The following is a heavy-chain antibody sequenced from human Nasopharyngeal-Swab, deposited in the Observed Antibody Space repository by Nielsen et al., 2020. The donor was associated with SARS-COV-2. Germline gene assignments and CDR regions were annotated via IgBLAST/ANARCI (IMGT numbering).Heavy chain of an antibody. CDR3: ARVAWQLVGYYYYYGMDG. D-gene: IGHD1-26*01. CDR2: SSVYNGNT. J-gene: IGHJ6*02. CDR1: GYTFTNYG. V-gene: IGHV1-18*01. Sequence: ASVTVSCKASGYTFTNYGISWVRQAPGEGLEWMGWSSVYNGNTNYGQRVQGRVTMTTDTSTNTAYMELRSLRSDDTAVYYFARVAWQLVGYYYYYGMDGWGQGTLVTVSS.